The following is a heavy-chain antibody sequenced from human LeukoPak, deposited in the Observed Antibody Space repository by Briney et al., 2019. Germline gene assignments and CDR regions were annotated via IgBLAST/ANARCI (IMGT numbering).Heavy chain of an antibody. V-gene: IGHV1-69*06. Sequence: SVKVSCKASGGTFSSYAISWVRQAPGQGLEWMGGIIPIFGTANYAQKFQGRVTITADKSTSTAYMELRSLRSDDTAVYYCARAVRPNTLGPSYSSGWYFDYWGQGTLVTVSS. CDR1: GGTFSSYA. CDR2: IIPIFGTA. CDR3: ARAVRPNTLGPSYSSGWYFDY. J-gene: IGHJ4*02. D-gene: IGHD6-19*01.